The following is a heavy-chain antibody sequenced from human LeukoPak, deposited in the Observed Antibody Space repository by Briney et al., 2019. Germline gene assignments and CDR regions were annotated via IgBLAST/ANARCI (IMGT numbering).Heavy chain of an antibody. D-gene: IGHD3-22*01. CDR1: GFTFSSYE. V-gene: IGHV3-7*01. CDR3: AREKDYYDSSGYYPLLSGYYFDY. J-gene: IGHJ4*02. Sequence: GGSLRLSCAASGFTFSSYEMNWVRQAPGKGLEWVANIKQDGSEKYYVDSVKGRFTISRDNAKNSLYLQMNSLRAEDTAVYYCAREKDYYDSSGYYPLLSGYYFDYWGQGTLVTVSS. CDR2: IKQDGSEK.